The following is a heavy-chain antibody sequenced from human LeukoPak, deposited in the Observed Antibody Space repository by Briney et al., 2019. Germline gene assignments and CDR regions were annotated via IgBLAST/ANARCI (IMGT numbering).Heavy chain of an antibody. CDR3: TTESDYDFWSGYYSPDY. J-gene: IGHJ4*02. D-gene: IGHD3-3*01. Sequence: WVRQAPGKGLEWVGRIKSKTDGGTTDYAAPVKGRFTISRDDSKNTLYLQMNSLKTEDTAVYYCTTESDYDFWSGYYSPDYWGQGTLVTVSS. CDR2: IKSKTDGGTT. V-gene: IGHV3-15*01.